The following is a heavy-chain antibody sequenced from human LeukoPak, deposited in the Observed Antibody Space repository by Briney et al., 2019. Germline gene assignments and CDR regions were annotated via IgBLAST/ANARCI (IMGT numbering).Heavy chain of an antibody. Sequence: SETLSLTCTVSGGSISSGSYYWSWIRQPAGKGLEWIGRIYTSGSTNYNPSLKSRVTISVDTSKNQFSLKLSSVTAADTAVYYCARVSDYVWGSYRSDIWGQGTMVTVFS. V-gene: IGHV4-61*02. D-gene: IGHD3-16*02. CDR1: GGSISSGSYY. J-gene: IGHJ3*02. CDR2: IYTSGST. CDR3: ARVSDYVWGSYRSDI.